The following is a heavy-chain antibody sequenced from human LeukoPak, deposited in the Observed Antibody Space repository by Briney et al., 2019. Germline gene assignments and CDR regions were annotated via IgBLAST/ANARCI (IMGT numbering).Heavy chain of an antibody. CDR1: GFTFSSYG. J-gene: IGHJ4*02. V-gene: IGHV3-30*18. D-gene: IGHD5-24*01. CDR2: ISYDGSNK. Sequence: PGGSLRLSCAASGFTFSSYGMHWVRQAPGKGLEWVAVISYDGSNKYYADSVKGRFTISRDNSKNTLYLQMNGLRAEDTAVYYCAKDSARPRDGYNLVFDYWGQGTLVTVSS. CDR3: AKDSARPRDGYNLVFDY.